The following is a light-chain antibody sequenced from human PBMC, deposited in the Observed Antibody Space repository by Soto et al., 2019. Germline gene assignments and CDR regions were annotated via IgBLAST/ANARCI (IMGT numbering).Light chain of an antibody. J-gene: IGKJ2*01. V-gene: IGKV3-20*01. Sequence: LVLTQSPGTLSLSPGERATLSYRASQSVTSSYLAWYQQRPGQAPRLLIYGASTRATGVPDRFSGSGSGTDFTLTISRVEPEDFAVYYCQQYGGSPLFTFGQGTKVDIK. CDR1: QSVTSSY. CDR3: QQYGGSPLFT. CDR2: GAS.